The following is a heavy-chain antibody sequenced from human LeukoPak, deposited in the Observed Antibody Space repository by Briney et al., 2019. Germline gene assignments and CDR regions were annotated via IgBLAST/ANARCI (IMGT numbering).Heavy chain of an antibody. D-gene: IGHD3-22*01. V-gene: IGHV7-4-1*02. J-gene: IGHJ4*02. Sequence: GASVKVSCKASGYTFSTYPINWVRQAPGQGLEWMGWINTNTGSPTYAQGLTGRFVFSLDTSVSTAFLQINSLKAEDTALYYWVGGIDTTGFFNYGGQGTLVTVSS. CDR2: INTNTGSP. CDR3: VGGIDTTGFFNY. CDR1: GYTFSTYP.